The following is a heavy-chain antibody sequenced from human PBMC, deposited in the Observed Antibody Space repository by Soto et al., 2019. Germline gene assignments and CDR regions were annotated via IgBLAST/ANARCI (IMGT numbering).Heavy chain of an antibody. CDR2: LYWHDNT. CDR1: GFSLSASGEG. CDR3: AHRYDFWTGYYFRSYFDY. Sequence: QITLKESGPTLVKPTQTLTLTCTVSGFSLSASGEGVGWIRQPPGKALEWLGVLYWHDNTRYTRYSPSLKNRLAITEDTSKNQVGLTLTNMDPVDTATYFCAHRYDFWTGYYFRSYFDYWGQGMLVTVSS. D-gene: IGHD3-3*01. J-gene: IGHJ4*02. V-gene: IGHV2-5*01.